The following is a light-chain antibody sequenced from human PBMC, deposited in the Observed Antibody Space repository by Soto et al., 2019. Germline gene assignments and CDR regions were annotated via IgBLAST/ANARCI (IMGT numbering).Light chain of an antibody. CDR2: KAS. J-gene: IGKJ1*01. V-gene: IGKV1-5*03. Sequence: DIQMSPSPSTLSASVGERVTITCRASQSISSWLAWYQQKPGKAPKLLIYKASSLESGVPSRFSGSGSGTEFTLTISSLQTDDFSTYYCQQYHSYWTVGQGTKVDI. CDR3: QQYHSYWT. CDR1: QSISSW.